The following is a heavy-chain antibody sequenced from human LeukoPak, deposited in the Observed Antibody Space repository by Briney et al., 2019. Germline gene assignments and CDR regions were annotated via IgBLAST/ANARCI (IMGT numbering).Heavy chain of an antibody. J-gene: IGHJ4*02. CDR1: GFTFDDYW. Sequence: GGSLRLSCGASGFTFDDYWMSWVRQAPGQGLEWVSSISSTSSYIYYADSVKGRFTISRDNAKNSMYLQMNSLRAEDTAVYYCARASIAVAAGLQYWGQGTLVTVSS. CDR3: ARASIAVAAGLQY. D-gene: IGHD6-19*01. CDR2: ISSTSSYI. V-gene: IGHV3-21*01.